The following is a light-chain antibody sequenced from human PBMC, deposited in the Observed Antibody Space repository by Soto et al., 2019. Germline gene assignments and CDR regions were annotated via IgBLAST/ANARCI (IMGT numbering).Light chain of an antibody. CDR1: SSNIGTNT. V-gene: IGLV1-44*01. CDR2: SSD. Sequence: QSVLTQPPSASGTPGQRVTISCSGSSSNIGTNTVNWYHQLPGTAPKLLIYSSDQRPSGVPDRFSGSKSGTSASLAISGLQSEDEADYFCAAWDDSLNGVVFGGGTK. J-gene: IGLJ2*01. CDR3: AAWDDSLNGVV.